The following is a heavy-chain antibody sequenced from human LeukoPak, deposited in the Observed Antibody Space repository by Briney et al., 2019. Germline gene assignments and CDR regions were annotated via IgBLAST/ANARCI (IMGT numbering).Heavy chain of an antibody. D-gene: IGHD3-10*01. CDR2: IYDSGST. Sequence: SETLSLTCTVSGGSISSYYWSWIRQPPGKGLEWIGYIYDSGSTNYNPSLKSRVTISVDTSKNQFSLKLSSVTAADTAVYYCARYICYGSGSYQYLDLWGRGTLVTVSS. V-gene: IGHV4-59*08. CDR1: GGSISSYY. CDR3: ARYICYGSGSYQYLDL. J-gene: IGHJ2*01.